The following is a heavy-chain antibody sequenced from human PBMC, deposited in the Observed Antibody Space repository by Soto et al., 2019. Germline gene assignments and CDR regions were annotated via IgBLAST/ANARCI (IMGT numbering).Heavy chain of an antibody. J-gene: IGHJ6*02. D-gene: IGHD6-13*01. Sequence: ASVKVSCKASGYTFTSYAMHWVRQAPGQRLEWMGWINAGNGNTKYSQKFQGRVTITRDTSASTAYMELSSLRSEDTAVYYCARGGLRDSSSWYDLSYYYYGMDVWGQGTTVTVSS. CDR3: ARGGLRDSSSWYDLSYYYYGMDV. CDR1: GYTFTSYA. CDR2: INAGNGNT. V-gene: IGHV1-3*01.